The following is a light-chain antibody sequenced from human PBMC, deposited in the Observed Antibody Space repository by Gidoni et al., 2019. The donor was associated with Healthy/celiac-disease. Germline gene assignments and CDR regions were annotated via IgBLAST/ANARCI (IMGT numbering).Light chain of an antibody. V-gene: IGKV1-33*01. J-gene: IGKJ2*01. CDR1: QDISNY. CDR2: DAS. CDR3: QQYDNLPRST. Sequence: DIQMTQSTSSLSASVGDRVTITCQASQDISNYLNWYQQKPGKAPKLLIYDASNLETGVPSRFSGSGSGTDFPFTISSLQPEDIATYYCQQYDNLPRSTFGQGTKLEIK.